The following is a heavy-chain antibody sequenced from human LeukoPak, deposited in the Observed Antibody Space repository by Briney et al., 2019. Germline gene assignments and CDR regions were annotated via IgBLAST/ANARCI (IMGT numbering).Heavy chain of an antibody. CDR3: AREGVGSGVYYYYYGMDV. J-gene: IGHJ6*02. V-gene: IGHV1-69*13. Sequence: SVKVSCKASGGTFSSYAISWVRQAPGQGLEWIGGIIPIFGTANYAQKFQGRVTITADESTSTAYMELSSLRSEDTAVYYCAREGVGSGVYYYYYGMDVWGQGTTVTVSS. CDR1: GGTFSSYA. CDR2: IIPIFGTA. D-gene: IGHD3-10*01.